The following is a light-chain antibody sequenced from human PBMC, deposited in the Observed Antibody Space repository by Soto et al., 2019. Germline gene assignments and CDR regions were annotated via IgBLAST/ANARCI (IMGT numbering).Light chain of an antibody. V-gene: IGLV2-14*01. CDR2: QVT. CDR1: SSDIASFNY. CDR3: NSYSSSTFYV. J-gene: IGLJ1*01. Sequence: QSVLAQPASVSGSPGQSITISCTGSSSDIASFNYVSWYQQYPGKAPKLLIYQVTSRASGVSHRFSGSKFGDTAPLTISGLQPEDEAEYYCNSYSSSTFYVFGTGTKATVL.